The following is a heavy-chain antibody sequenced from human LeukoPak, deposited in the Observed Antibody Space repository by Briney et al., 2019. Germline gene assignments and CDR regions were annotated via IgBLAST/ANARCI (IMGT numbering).Heavy chain of an antibody. CDR1: GGSINNCY. Sequence: SETLSLTCTVSGGSINNCYWTWIRQPPGRGLEWIGYIYYSGSTNYNPSLKSRVTISVDTSKNQFSLKLSSVTAADTAIYYCAQTKGTVWFDPWGQGTLVTVSS. V-gene: IGHV4-59*01. CDR2: IYYSGST. CDR3: AQTKGTVWFDP. D-gene: IGHD1-14*01. J-gene: IGHJ5*02.